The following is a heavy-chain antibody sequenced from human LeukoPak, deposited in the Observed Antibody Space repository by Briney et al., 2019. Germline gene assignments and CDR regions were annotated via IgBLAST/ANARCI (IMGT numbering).Heavy chain of an antibody. D-gene: IGHD4-17*01. J-gene: IGHJ4*02. CDR3: TTTHYGDYVLVGFDY. CDR1: GFTFSNAW. V-gene: IGHV3-15*01. Sequence: KAGGSLRLSCAASGFTFSNAWMSWVRQAPGKGLEWVGRIKSKTDGGTTDYAAPVKGRFTISRADSKNTLYLQMNSLKTEDTAVYYCTTTHYGDYVLVGFDYWGQGTLVTVSS. CDR2: IKSKTDGGTT.